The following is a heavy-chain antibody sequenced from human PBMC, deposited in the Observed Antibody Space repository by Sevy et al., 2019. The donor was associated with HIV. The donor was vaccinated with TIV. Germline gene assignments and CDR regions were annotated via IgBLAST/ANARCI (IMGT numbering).Heavy chain of an antibody. J-gene: IGHJ6*02. D-gene: IGHD2-2*01. CDR2: ISSSSNII. V-gene: IGHV3-48*02. Sequence: GGSLRLSCAASGFTLSPYSMEWVRQAPGKGLGWVSHISSSSNIIYYADSVKGRFTVSRDNAKNSLYLRMDSLRDEDMAVYYCARDAMRVGNSNYYYGMDVWGQGTTVTVSS. CDR1: GFTLSPYS. CDR3: ARDAMRVGNSNYYYGMDV.